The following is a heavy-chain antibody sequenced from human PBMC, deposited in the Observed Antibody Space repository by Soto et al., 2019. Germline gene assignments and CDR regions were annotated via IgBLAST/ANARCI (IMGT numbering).Heavy chain of an antibody. J-gene: IGHJ4*02. CDR2: ISAYNGNT. D-gene: IGHD1-26*01. CDR3: ALGHLVMVGTNPGLDS. Sequence: ASVKVSCKASGYTFTSYGISWVRQAPGQGLEWMGWISAYNGNTNYAQKLQGRVTMTTDTSTSTAYMELSSLRSDDTAVYYCALGHLVMVGTNPGLDSWGQGTPVTVSS. V-gene: IGHV1-18*01. CDR1: GYTFTSYG.